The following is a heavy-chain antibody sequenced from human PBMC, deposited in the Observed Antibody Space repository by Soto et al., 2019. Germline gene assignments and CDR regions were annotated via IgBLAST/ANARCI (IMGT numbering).Heavy chain of an antibody. V-gene: IGHV1-18*01. D-gene: IGHD2-15*01. CDR1: GYSFVTYD. CDR2: INSHNGNT. J-gene: IGHJ3*02. CDR3: ARVFVVDIDGTDGFDI. Sequence: SVKVSCKTSGYSFVTYDISWVRQAPGQRLERMGWINSHNGNTYYAQKFQGRVTMTADTSTSTTYMELSSLRSDVTAMYYCARVFVVDIDGTDGFDIWRQGKMVTVSS.